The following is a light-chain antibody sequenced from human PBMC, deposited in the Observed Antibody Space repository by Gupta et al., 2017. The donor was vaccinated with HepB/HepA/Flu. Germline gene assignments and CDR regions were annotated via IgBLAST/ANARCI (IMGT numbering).Light chain of an antibody. Sequence: EIVLPQSPATLSLSPGERATLSCRASQSVSSYLAWYQQKPGQAPRLLIYDASNRATGIPARFSGSGSGTDFTLTISSLEPEDVAVYYCQQRSNWPPPFGGGTKVEIK. V-gene: IGKV3-11*01. CDR1: QSVSSY. CDR3: QQRSNWPPP. CDR2: DAS. J-gene: IGKJ4*01.